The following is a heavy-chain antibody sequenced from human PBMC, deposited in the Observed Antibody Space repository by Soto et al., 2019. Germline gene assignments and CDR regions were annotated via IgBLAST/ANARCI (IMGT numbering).Heavy chain of an antibody. V-gene: IGHV3-72*01. CDR3: ARVPGRRLGVSIPI. J-gene: IGHJ4*02. CDR2: TRNNANSYTT. CDR1: GFTFSDHY. D-gene: IGHD2-2*02. Sequence: EVQLVESGGGLVQPGGSLRLSCAASGFTFSDHYMDWVRQAPGKGLEWVARTRNNANSYTTEYAASVKRRFTISRDDSTNSPDPQMISLKTEDTAVYYCARVPGRRLGVSIPIWGQGTLLTVSS.